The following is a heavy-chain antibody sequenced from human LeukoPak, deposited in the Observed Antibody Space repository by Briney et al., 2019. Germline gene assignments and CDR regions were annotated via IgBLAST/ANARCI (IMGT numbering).Heavy chain of an antibody. Sequence: ASVKVSCKASGYTFTMYYIHWVRQAPGQGLEWMGMINPSDGATTYAQKFQGRGTMTRDMSTTTVYMDLRTLRSEDTAVYFCAGKQGGGLSANWGGLFASYHTYYYMDVWGRGTTVTVSS. V-gene: IGHV1-46*01. CDR1: GYTFTMYY. CDR2: INPSDGAT. J-gene: IGHJ6*03. D-gene: IGHD7-27*01. CDR3: AGKQGGGLSANWGGLFASYHTYYYMDV.